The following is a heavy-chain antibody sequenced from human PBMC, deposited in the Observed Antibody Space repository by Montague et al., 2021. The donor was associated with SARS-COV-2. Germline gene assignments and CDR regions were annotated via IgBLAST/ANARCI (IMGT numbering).Heavy chain of an antibody. Sequence: SVKVSCKASGYPFTSYGISLLRQAPGQGLEWMGWISGYNGNTKNAQKFQDRVTMATDTSTSTAYMELRSLRSDDTAVYCCARDPTYYYGSGTSNPFDMWGKGTMVTVSS. V-gene: IGHV1-18*04. CDR1: GYPFTSYG. CDR3: ARDPTYYYGSGTSNPFDM. D-gene: IGHD3-10*01. J-gene: IGHJ3*02. CDR2: ISGYNGNT.